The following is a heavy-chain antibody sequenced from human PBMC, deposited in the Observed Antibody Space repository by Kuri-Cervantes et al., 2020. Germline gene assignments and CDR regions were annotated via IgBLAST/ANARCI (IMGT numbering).Heavy chain of an antibody. Sequence: GGSLRLSCAASGFTFSSYAMSWVRQAPGKGLEWVSAISGSGGSTYYADSVKGRFTISRDNSKNSLYLQMNSLRTEDTALYYCAKAGYSGYDPFEDRGQGTLVTCSS. CDR2: ISGSGGST. CDR3: AKAGYSGYDPFED. D-gene: IGHD5-12*01. V-gene: IGHV3-23*01. CDR1: GFTFSSYA. J-gene: IGHJ4*02.